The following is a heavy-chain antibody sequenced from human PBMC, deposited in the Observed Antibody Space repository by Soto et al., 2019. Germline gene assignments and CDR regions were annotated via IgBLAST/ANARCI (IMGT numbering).Heavy chain of an antibody. CDR3: ARTYDSNGYANDFDS. CDR1: GRSITSYY. CDR2: IYDNGIT. D-gene: IGHD3-22*01. V-gene: IGHV4-59*12. Sequence: QVVLQESGPGLVKPSETLSLTCSVSGRSITSYYWSWVRQPPGKGLEWIGYIYDNGITSQNPSLKSRVTMSADTSQNQFSLKLTSLTGADTAVYYCARTYDSNGYANDFDSWGQGILVTVTS. J-gene: IGHJ4*02.